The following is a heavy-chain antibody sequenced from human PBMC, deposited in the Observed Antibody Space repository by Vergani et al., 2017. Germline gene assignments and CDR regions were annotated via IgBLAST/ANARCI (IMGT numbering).Heavy chain of an antibody. D-gene: IGHD2/OR15-2a*01. CDR2: MYHSGST. V-gene: IGHV4-59*01. Sequence: QVRLQESGPGLVKPSETLSLTCRVYGGSMSGYYWTWIRQPPGKELEWIGYMYHSGSTNYNPSLETRVTISGDTSKNQFSLKLNSVTAADTAVYYCGGVADFYAFVSRLLDLWGQGILVTVSS. CDR3: GGVADFYAFVSRLLDL. J-gene: IGHJ5*02. CDR1: GGSMSGYY.